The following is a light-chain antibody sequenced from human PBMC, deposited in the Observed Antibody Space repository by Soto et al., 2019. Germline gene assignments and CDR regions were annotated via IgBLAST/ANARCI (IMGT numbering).Light chain of an antibody. CDR2: DAS. CDR1: QSVSSY. V-gene: IGKV3-11*01. J-gene: IGKJ4*01. CDR3: QQRTNWPPLT. Sequence: EIVLTQSPATLSLSPGERATLSCRASQSVSSYLAWYQQKPGPAPRLLIYDASSRATGIPARFSGSGSGTDFTLTISSLEPEDFAVYYCQQRTNWPPLTFGGGTKVEIK.